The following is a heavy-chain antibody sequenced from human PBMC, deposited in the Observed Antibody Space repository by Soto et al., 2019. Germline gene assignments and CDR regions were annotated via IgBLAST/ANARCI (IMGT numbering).Heavy chain of an antibody. CDR2: IFYDGYT. CDR3: ARLQTAVPHY. V-gene: IGHV4-39*01. D-gene: IGHD6-13*01. J-gene: IGHJ4*02. CDR1: GDSISGSPYY. Sequence: QVQLQESGPGLVMPSETLSLTCTVSGDSISGSPYYWGWIRQPPGKRLEWIGSIFYDGYTVYTPSRKSRVTISVDTSKNQFSLKLTSVAAAATATYFCARLQTAVPHYWGQGILVTVSS.